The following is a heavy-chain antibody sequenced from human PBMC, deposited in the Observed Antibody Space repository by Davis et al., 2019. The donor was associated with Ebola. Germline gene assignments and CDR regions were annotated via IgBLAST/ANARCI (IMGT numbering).Heavy chain of an antibody. CDR2: ISSTSSTI. CDR1: GFTFSSYG. CDR3: AGGTRSGRHLEY. D-gene: IGHD1-26*01. V-gene: IGHV3-48*02. J-gene: IGHJ4*02. Sequence: GESLKISCAASGFTFSSYGMHWVRQAPGKGLEWLSYISSTSSTIYYADSVKGRFTISRDSAKNSLYLQMNSLSDEDTALYYCAGGTRSGRHLEYWGQGTLVTVSS.